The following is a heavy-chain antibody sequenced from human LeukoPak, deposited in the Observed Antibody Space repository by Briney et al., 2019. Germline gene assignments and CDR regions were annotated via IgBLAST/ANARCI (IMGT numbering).Heavy chain of an antibody. Sequence: SETLSLTCTVSGGSISSYYWSWIRQPPGKGLEWIGYIYYGGSTNYNPSLKSRVTISVDTSKNQFSLKLSSVTAADTAVYYCSSFGELSGEDYWGQGTLVTVSS. D-gene: IGHD3-10*01. CDR3: SSFGELSGEDY. CDR1: GGSISSYY. V-gene: IGHV4-59*08. J-gene: IGHJ4*02. CDR2: IYYGGST.